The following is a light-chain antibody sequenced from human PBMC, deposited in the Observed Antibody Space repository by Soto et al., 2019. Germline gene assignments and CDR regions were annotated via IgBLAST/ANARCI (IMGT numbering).Light chain of an antibody. CDR1: QSISDT. V-gene: IGKV3-15*01. J-gene: IGKJ4*01. CDR3: QQCSNCPLT. CDR2: GAS. Sequence: EIVMTQSPATLSVSPGGRATLSCRASQSISDTLAWYQQKPGQAPRLLIHGASTRATGIPARFSGSGSGTEFTLTISSLEPVDFAVYYCQQCSNCPLTFGGGTKVDIK.